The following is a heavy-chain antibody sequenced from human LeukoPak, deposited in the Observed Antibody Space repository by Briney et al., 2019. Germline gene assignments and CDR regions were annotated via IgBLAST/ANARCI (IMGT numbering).Heavy chain of an antibody. Sequence: GASVKVSCKASGGTFSSYTISWVRQAPGQGLEWMERIIPILGVANYAQKFQGRVTITADKSTSTAYMELRSLRSEDTAVYYCARSRYGSSGSTFDDCGQASLVTVSS. V-gene: IGHV1-69*02. J-gene: IGHJ4*02. CDR3: ARSRYGSSGSTFDD. CDR1: GGTFSSYT. CDR2: IIPILGVA. D-gene: IGHD3-22*01.